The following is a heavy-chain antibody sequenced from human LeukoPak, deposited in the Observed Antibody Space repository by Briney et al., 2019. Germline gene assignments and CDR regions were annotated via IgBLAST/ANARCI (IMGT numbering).Heavy chain of an antibody. CDR1: GGSISSYY. D-gene: IGHD1-26*01. V-gene: IGHV4-4*07. CDR3: ARAPLYSGSYEDAFDI. CDR2: IYTSGST. J-gene: IGHJ3*02. Sequence: SETLSLTCTVSGGSISSYYWSWIRQPAGKGLEWIGRIYTSGSTNYNPSLKSQVTMSVDTSKNQFSLKLSSVTAADTAAYYCARAPLYSGSYEDAFDIWGQGTMVTVSS.